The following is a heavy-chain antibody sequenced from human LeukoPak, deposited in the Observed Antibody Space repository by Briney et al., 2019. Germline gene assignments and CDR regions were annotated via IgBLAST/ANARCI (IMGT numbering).Heavy chain of an antibody. V-gene: IGHV4-59*08. Sequence: SETLSLTCTVSGGSISPFYWNWIRQPPGKGLEWIGYIYYTGGTSYSPSLKSRVTISVDTSKNRFSLKLSTVTAADTAVYYCARRPTGDPKFDYWGQGTLVTVSS. J-gene: IGHJ4*02. D-gene: IGHD7-27*01. CDR2: IYYTGGT. CDR1: GGSISPFY. CDR3: ARRPTGDPKFDY.